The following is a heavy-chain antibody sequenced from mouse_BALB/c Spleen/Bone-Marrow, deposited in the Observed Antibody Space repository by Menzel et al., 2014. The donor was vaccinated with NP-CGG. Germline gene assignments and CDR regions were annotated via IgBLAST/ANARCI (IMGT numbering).Heavy chain of an antibody. CDR2: INPSTGYA. J-gene: IGHJ2*01. CDR3: ARDY. CDR1: GYTFTDTW. Sequence: VQLQQSGPELAKPGASVKMSCKASGYTFTDTWIHWIKQRPGQGLEWIGYINPSTGYAEYNQNFKDKATLTVDKSSSTAYMQLSSLTSEASAFFYCARDYGGKGTTLTVP. V-gene: IGHV1-7*01.